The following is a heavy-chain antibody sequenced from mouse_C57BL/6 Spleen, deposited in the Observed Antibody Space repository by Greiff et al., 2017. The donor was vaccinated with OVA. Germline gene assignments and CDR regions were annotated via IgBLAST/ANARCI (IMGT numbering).Heavy chain of an antibody. CDR1: GYAFSSSW. CDR3: ANYDYGFDY. Sequence: QVQLKQSGPELVKPGASVKLSCKASGYAFSSSWMNWVKQRPGQGLEWIGRIYPGDGDTNYNGKFKGKATLTADKSSSTAYMQLSSLTSEDSAVYCCANYDYGFDYWGQGTTLTVSS. CDR2: IYPGDGDT. V-gene: IGHV1-82*01. D-gene: IGHD2-4*01. J-gene: IGHJ2*01.